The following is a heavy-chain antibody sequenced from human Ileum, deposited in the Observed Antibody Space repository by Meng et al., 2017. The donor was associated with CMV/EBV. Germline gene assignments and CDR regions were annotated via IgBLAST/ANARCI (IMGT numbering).Heavy chain of an antibody. CDR1: GFIFRDYY. Sequence: SGFIFRDYYMSWLRQAPGKGLEWLSYISPTGDTIFYTDSVKGRFTISRDNARNSLYLHMNSLTPEDTAVYYCARDLSKIKSNWFDPWGQGTLVTVSS. CDR2: ISPTGDTI. CDR3: ARDLSKIKSNWFDP. V-gene: IGHV3-11*01. J-gene: IGHJ5*02.